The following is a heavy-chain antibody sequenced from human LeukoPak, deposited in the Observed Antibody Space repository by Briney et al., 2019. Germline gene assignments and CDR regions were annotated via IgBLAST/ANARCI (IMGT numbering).Heavy chain of an antibody. CDR2: ISGSGNTT. J-gene: IGHJ5*02. CDR3: AKMGGRVWYKVPET. Sequence: GGSLRLSCTASVFTFSMAWVRQAPGMGLEWVSTISGSGNTTYYADFVRGRFAISRDNSKNTLYLQMNGLRVEDTALYYCAKMGGRVWYKVPETWGQGTLVTVSS. V-gene: IGHV3-23*01. CDR1: VFTFS. D-gene: IGHD6-19*01.